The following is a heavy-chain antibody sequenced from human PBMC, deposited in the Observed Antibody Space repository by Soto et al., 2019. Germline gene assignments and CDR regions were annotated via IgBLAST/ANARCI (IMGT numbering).Heavy chain of an antibody. J-gene: IGHJ4*02. CDR2: ISGSGGST. CDR1: GFTFSRYA. D-gene: IGHD4-17*01. V-gene: IGHV3-23*01. Sequence: GGSLRLSCAASGFTFSRYAMSWVREAPGKGLEWVSAISGSGGSTYYADSVKGRFTISRDNSTNTLYLQMNSLRAEDTAVYYCAKERSTLRCPDYWGQGTLVTVSS. CDR3: AKERSTLRCPDY.